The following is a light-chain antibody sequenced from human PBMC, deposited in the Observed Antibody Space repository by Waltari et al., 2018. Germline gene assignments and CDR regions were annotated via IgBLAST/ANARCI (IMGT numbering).Light chain of an antibody. V-gene: IGLV4-69*01. CDR3: QTGGHGTWV. CDR1: SGHSSNI. J-gene: IGLJ3*02. CDR2: VNSDGSH. Sequence: QLVLTQSPSASASLGDSVKLTCTLSSGHSSNIIAWHQQQPEKGPRYLMKVNSDGSHSKGDEIPDRFSGSSSGAERYLTISSVQSEDEADYYCQTGGHGTWVFGGGT.